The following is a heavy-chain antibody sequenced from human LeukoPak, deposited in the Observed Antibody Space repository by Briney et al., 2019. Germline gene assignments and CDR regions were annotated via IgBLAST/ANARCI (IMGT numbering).Heavy chain of an antibody. J-gene: IGHJ4*02. CDR2: ISGSGGST. CDR3: AKTYSNYYGSGSRSLGPDY. V-gene: IGHV3-23*01. Sequence: GGSLRLSCAASGFTFSSYAMSWVRQAPGKGLEWVSAISGSGGSTYYADSVKGRFTISRDNSKNTLYLQMNSLRAEDTAVYYCAKTYSNYYGSGSRSLGPDYWGQGTLVTVSS. CDR1: GFTFSSYA. D-gene: IGHD3-10*01.